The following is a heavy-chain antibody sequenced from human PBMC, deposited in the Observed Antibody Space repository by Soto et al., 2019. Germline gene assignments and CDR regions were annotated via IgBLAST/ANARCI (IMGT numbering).Heavy chain of an antibody. CDR1: GYTFTSYG. J-gene: IGHJ5*02. CDR3: ARDRYRHVRSSWYLDP. CDR2: ISAYNGNT. Sequence: ASVKVSCKASGYTFTSYGISWVRQAPGQGLEWMGWISAYNGNTNYAQKLQGRVTMTTDTSTSTAYMELRSLRSDDTAVYYCARDRYRHVRSSWYLDPWGQGTLVTVSS. V-gene: IGHV1-18*01. D-gene: IGHD6-13*01.